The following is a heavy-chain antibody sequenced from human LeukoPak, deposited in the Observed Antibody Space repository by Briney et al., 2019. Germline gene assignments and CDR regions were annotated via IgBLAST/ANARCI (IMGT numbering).Heavy chain of an antibody. CDR1: GFTFSSYS. Sequence: GGSLRLSCAASGFTFSSYSMNWVRQAPGKGLEWVSYISSSSSTIYYADSVKGRFTISRDNAKNSLYLQMNSLRDGDTAVYYCARSRTNGVYNWFDPWGQGTLVTVSS. CDR2: ISSSSSTI. D-gene: IGHD2-8*01. J-gene: IGHJ5*02. V-gene: IGHV3-48*02. CDR3: ARSRTNGVYNWFDP.